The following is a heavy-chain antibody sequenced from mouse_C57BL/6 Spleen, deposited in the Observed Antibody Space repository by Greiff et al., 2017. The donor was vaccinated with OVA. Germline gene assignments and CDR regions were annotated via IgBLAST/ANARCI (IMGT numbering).Heavy chain of an antibody. CDR2: IDPSDSYT. V-gene: IGHV1-50*01. CDR1: GYTFTGYW. J-gene: IGHJ1*03. D-gene: IGHD1-1*01. Sequence: QVQLQQPGAELVKPGASVKLSCKASGYTFTGYWMQWVKQRPGQGLEWIGEIDPSDSYTNYNQKFKGKATLTVDPSSSTAYMQLSSLTSEDSAVYYCARSEYYGSSVWYFDVWGTGTTVTVSS. CDR3: ARSEYYGSSVWYFDV.